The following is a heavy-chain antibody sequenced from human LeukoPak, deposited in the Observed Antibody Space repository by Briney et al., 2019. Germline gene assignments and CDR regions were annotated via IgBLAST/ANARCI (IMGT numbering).Heavy chain of an antibody. Sequence: GASVKVSCKASGYTFTSYGISWVRQAPGQGLEWMGWISAYNGNINYAQKLQGRVTMTTDTSTSTAYMELRSLRSDDTAVYYCARFVYSYGFYYYYYMDVWGKGTTVTVSS. CDR3: ARFVYSYGFYYYYYMDV. J-gene: IGHJ6*03. D-gene: IGHD5-18*01. CDR2: ISAYNGNI. CDR1: GYTFTSYG. V-gene: IGHV1-18*01.